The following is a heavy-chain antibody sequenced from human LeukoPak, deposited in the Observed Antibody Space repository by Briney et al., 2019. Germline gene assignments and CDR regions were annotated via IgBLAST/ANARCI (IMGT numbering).Heavy chain of an antibody. CDR1: GFTFSSYA. J-gene: IGHJ4*02. CDR2: ISGSGGST. V-gene: IGHV3-23*01. D-gene: IGHD3-10*01. Sequence: GGSLRLSCAASGFTFSSYAMSWVRQAPGKGLEWVSAISGSGGSTYYADSVKGRFTISRGNSKNTLYLQMNSLRAEDTAVYYCAKGTMVRGVYFDYWGQGTLVTVSS. CDR3: AKGTMVRGVYFDY.